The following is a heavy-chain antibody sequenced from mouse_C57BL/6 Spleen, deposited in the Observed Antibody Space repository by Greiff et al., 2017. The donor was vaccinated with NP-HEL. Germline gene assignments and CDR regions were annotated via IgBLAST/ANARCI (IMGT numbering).Heavy chain of an antibody. CDR2: IDPENGDT. J-gene: IGHJ3*01. D-gene: IGHD1-1*01. CDR1: GFNIKDDY. V-gene: IGHV14-4*01. Sequence: VQLQQSGAELVRPGPSVKLSCTASGFNIKDDYMHWVKQRPEQGLEWIGWIDPENGDTEYASKFQGKATITADTSSNTAYLQLSSLTSEDTAVYYCTTNYGSDWGQGTLVTVSA. CDR3: TTNYGSD.